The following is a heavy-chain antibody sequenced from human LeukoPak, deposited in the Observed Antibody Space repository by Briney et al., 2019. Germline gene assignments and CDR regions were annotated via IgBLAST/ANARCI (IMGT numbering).Heavy chain of an antibody. D-gene: IGHD2-21*01. CDR1: GFTFSSYA. V-gene: IGHV3-23*01. CDR2: ISGSGGST. CDR3: AKDSSRAIVVVIAPYFDY. Sequence: GGSLRLSCAASGFTFSSYAMSWVRQAPGKGLEWVSAISGSGGSTYYADSVKGRFTISRDNSKNTLYLQMNSLRAEDTAVYYCAKDSSRAIVVVIAPYFDYWGQGTLVTVSS. J-gene: IGHJ4*02.